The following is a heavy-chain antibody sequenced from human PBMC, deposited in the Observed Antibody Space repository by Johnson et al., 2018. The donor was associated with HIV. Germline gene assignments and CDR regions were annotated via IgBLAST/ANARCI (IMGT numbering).Heavy chain of an antibody. CDR1: EFTFSRFA. D-gene: IGHD1-26*01. Sequence: VQLVESGGGVVRPGRSLRLSCAACEFTFSRFAMHWVRQAPGKGLEWVSGINWNGYSTGHADSVKGRFTISRDNAKNSLYLQMISLRAEDTALYYCARGEWELNAGHGFDIWGQGTMVTVSS. CDR3: ARGEWELNAGHGFDI. CDR2: INWNGYST. V-gene: IGHV3-20*04. J-gene: IGHJ3*02.